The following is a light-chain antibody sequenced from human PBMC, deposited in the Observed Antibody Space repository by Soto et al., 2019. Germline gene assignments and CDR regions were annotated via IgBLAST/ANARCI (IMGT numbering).Light chain of an antibody. Sequence: DIVMTQSPLSLTVTPGEPASISCRSSQSLLYSNGYNYLDWYLQKPGQSPQVLIYLGSNRASGVPDRFSGSGSGTDFTLKISRVEAEDVGVYYCMQTLQTPKTFGQGTRLEIK. CDR2: LGS. J-gene: IGKJ5*01. CDR3: MQTLQTPKT. CDR1: QSLLYSNGYNY. V-gene: IGKV2-28*01.